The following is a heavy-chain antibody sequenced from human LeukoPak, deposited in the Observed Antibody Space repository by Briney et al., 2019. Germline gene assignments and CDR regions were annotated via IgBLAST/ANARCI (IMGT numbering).Heavy chain of an antibody. J-gene: IGHJ4*02. CDR3: AKSTDCCLNYGDYGYFDS. CDR1: GFTFDDYA. Sequence: GGSLRLSCEASGFTFDDYAIHWVRQAPGKGLEWVSGISWNSNSIGYADSVKGRFTISRDNAKNSLHLLMSSLRAEDMALYYCAKSTDCCLNYGDYGYFDSWGRGTLVTVSS. CDR2: ISWNSNSI. V-gene: IGHV3-9*03. D-gene: IGHD4-17*01.